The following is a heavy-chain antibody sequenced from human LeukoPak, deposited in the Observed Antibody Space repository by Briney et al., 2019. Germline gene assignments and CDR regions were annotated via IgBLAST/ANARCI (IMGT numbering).Heavy chain of an antibody. J-gene: IGHJ4*02. CDR3: ARDRGRVAGEYFDY. Sequence: GGSLRLSCAASGFTFSDVYMSWLRQAPGKGLEWVSYISSSGSSTKYADSVKGRFTISRDNAKNSLYLQMNSLRVEDTAVYYCARDRGRVAGEYFDYWGQGTLVTVSS. CDR1: GFTFSDVY. V-gene: IGHV3-11*06. D-gene: IGHD6-19*01. CDR2: ISSSGSST.